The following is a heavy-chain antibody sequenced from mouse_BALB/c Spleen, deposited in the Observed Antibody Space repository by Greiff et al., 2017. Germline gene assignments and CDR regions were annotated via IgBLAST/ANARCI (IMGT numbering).Heavy chain of an antibody. CDR1: GFSLTGYG. V-gene: IGHV2-6-7*01. D-gene: IGHD2-3*01. J-gene: IGHJ3*01. CDR3: ASHYDGYYAWFAY. CDR2: IWGDGST. Sequence: VMLVESGPGLVAPSQSLSITCTVSGFSLTGYGVNWVRQPPGKGLEWLGMIWGDGSTDYTSALKSRLSISKDNSKSQVFLKMNSLQTDDTARYYCASHYDGYYAWFAYWGQGTLVTVAA.